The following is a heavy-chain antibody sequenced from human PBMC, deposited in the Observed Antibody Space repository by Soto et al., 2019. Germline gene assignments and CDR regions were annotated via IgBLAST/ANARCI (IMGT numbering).Heavy chain of an antibody. CDR3: AGVDSSGYYYGLNY. CDR2: ISAYNGNT. V-gene: IGHV1-18*04. J-gene: IGHJ4*02. Sequence: QVQLVQSGAEVKKPGASVKVSCKASGYTFTSYGISWVRQAPGQGREWMGWISAYNGNTNYAQKFQGRVTITRDTSASTAYMELSSLRSEDTAVYYCAGVDSSGYYYGLNYWGQGALVTVSS. D-gene: IGHD3-22*01. CDR1: GYTFTSYG.